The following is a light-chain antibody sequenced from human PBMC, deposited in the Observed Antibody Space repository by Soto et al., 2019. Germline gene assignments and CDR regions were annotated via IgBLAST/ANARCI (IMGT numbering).Light chain of an antibody. CDR3: SSILGYV. J-gene: IGLJ1*01. Sequence: QSALTQPASVSGSPGQSITISCTGTSSDVGGYNYVSWYQQHPGKAPKLMIYDVSNRPSGVSNRFSGSKSGNTASLTISGLQAEDEADYTSSSILGYVFGTGTKLTVL. CDR2: DVS. V-gene: IGLV2-14*01. CDR1: SSDVGGYNY.